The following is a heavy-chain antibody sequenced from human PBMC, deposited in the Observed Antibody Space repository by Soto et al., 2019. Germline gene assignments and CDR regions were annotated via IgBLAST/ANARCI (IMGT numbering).Heavy chain of an antibody. J-gene: IGHJ4*02. V-gene: IGHV3-30*03. CDR1: GFTFSSYG. CDR2: ISYDGSNK. Sequence: QVQLVESGGGVVQPGRSLRLSCAASGFTFSSYGMHWVRQAPGKGLEWVVVISYDGSNKYYADSVKGRFTISRDNSKNTLYRQMNSLRAEDTAVYYCATGTYGDLFDYWGQGTLVSVSS. D-gene: IGHD4-17*01. CDR3: ATGTYGDLFDY.